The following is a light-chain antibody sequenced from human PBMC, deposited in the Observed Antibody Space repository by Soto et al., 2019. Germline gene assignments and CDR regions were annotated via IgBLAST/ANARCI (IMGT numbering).Light chain of an antibody. V-gene: IGKV3-20*01. CDR3: QQYVNSPFT. CDR1: QSVTGDK. Sequence: EIVLTQSPGPLSLAPGNSDARSCRASQSVTGDKVARYQQRPCQAPRLLIYGRSTRATDIPARFRGSGAGTDYTLTSNRLEPEDFALYYCQQYVNSPFTFGQGTKLEI. J-gene: IGKJ2*01. CDR2: GRS.